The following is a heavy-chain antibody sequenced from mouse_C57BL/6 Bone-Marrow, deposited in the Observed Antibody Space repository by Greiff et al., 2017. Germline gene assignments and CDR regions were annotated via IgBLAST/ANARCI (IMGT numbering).Heavy chain of an antibody. D-gene: IGHD2-2*01. V-gene: IGHV8-8*01. CDR1: GFSLSTFGLG. CDR2: IWWDDDN. CDR3: ARIRADGYDVFWYFDV. Sequence: QVTLKESGPGILQPSQTLSLTCSFSGFSLSTFGLGVGWIRQPSGKGLEWLAHIWWDDDNYYNPALKSRLTISKDTSQNQVFLKIANVDTADTATYYCARIRADGYDVFWYFDVWGTGTTVTVSS. J-gene: IGHJ1*03.